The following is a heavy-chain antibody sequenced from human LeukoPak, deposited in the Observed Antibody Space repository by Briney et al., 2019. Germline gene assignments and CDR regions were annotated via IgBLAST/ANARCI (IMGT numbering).Heavy chain of an antibody. CDR1: GFTFGDYA. CDR2: ISGSGGST. CDR3: AKTGGGDYVDY. J-gene: IGHJ4*02. D-gene: IGHD4-17*01. V-gene: IGHV3-23*01. Sequence: GGSLRLSCTASGFTFGDYAMSWVRQAPGKGLEWVSAISGSGGSTYYADSVKGRFTISRDNSKNTLYLQMNSLRAEDTAVYYCAKTGGGDYVDYWGQGTLVTVSS.